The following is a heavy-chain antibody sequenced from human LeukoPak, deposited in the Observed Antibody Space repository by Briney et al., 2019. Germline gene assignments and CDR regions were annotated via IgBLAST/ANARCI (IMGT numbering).Heavy chain of an antibody. CDR1: GFTFSDYY. D-gene: IGHD6-19*01. CDR3: ARDVRYSSGWYLYYYYMDV. V-gene: IGHV3-11*04. Sequence: GGSLRLSCAASGFTFSDYYMSWIRQAPGKGLEWVSYISSSGSTIYYADSVKGRFTISRDNAKNSLYLQMNSLRAEDTAVYYCARDVRYSSGWYLYYYYMDVWGKGTTVTVSS. J-gene: IGHJ6*03. CDR2: ISSSGSTI.